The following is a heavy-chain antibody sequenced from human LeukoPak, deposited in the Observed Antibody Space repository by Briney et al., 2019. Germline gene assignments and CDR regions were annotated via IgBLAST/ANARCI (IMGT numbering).Heavy chain of an antibody. V-gene: IGHV4-59*01. J-gene: IGHJ5*02. Sequence: SETLSLTCTVSGGSISSYYWSWIRQPPGKGLEWIGDIYYSGSTNYNPSLKSRVTISVDTSKNQFSLKLSSVTAADTAVYYCASGMAGSWFDPWGQGTLVTVSS. CDR1: GGSISSYY. CDR2: IYYSGST. D-gene: IGHD6-19*01. CDR3: ASGMAGSWFDP.